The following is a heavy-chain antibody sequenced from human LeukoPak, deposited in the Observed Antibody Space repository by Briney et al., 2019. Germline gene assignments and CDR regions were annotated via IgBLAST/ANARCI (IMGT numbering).Heavy chain of an antibody. V-gene: IGHV3-23*01. CDR3: AKDRLSASYYDGAFDI. CDR1: GFTFSRYG. Sequence: GGSLRLSCADSGFTFSRYGMSWVREAPGKGREWVSGVSGNSGTTYYAESVKGRFTISRDNSKNTLYLLMNSLRAEDTAVYYCAKDRLSASYYDGAFDIWGQGTMVTVSS. CDR2: VSGNSGTT. J-gene: IGHJ3*02. D-gene: IGHD1-26*01.